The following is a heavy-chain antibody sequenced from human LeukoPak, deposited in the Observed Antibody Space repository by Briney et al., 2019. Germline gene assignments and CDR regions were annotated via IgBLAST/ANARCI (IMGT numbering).Heavy chain of an antibody. CDR2: IYSGGST. V-gene: IGHV3-53*01. CDR3: ARGVVFIAAAGGYYFDY. J-gene: IGHJ4*02. D-gene: IGHD6-13*01. CDR1: GFTVSSNY. Sequence: GGSLRLSCAASGFTVSSNYMSWVRQAPGKGLEWVSVIYSGGSTYYADSVKGRFTISRDNSKNTLYLQMNSLRAEDTVVYYCARGVVFIAAAGGYYFDYWGQGTLVTVSS.